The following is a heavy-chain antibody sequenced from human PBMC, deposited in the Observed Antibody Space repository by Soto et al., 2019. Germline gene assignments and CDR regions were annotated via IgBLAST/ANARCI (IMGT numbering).Heavy chain of an antibody. CDR2: IIPMLDIT. J-gene: IGHJ4*02. V-gene: IGHV1-69*08. Sequence: QVQLVQSGAEVKKPGCSVKVSCKASGGTFSNHIITWVRQAPGQGPEWMGRIIPMLDITNYAQKFQGRVTITADKSTTTAYMEVSSLRPEDTAIYYCVKDSPIGSAFSGHDDIDSWGQGTLVTVTS. CDR3: VKDSPIGSAFSGHDDIDS. CDR1: GGTFSNHI. D-gene: IGHD5-12*01.